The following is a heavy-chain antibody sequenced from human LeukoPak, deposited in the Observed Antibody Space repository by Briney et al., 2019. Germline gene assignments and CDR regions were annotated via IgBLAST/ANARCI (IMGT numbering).Heavy chain of an antibody. J-gene: IGHJ5*02. CDR3: AKYFGSGSIWYKWFDP. Sequence: GGSLRLSCAASGFTFSNYAMSWVRQTPRKGLEWVSSISGDGGSTYYADSVMGRFTISRDNSKSTLYVQMNSLRAEDTAVYFCAKYFGSGSIWYKWFDPWGQGTLVTVSS. V-gene: IGHV3-23*01. D-gene: IGHD3-10*01. CDR1: GFTFSNYA. CDR2: ISGDGGST.